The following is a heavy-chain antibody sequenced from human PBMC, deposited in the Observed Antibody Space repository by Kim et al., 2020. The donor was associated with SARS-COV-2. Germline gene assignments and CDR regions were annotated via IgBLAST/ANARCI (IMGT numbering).Heavy chain of an antibody. CDR3: ARLLSRPECYFDF. CDR2: TLYRSKWYN. Sequence: SQTLSLTCAISGDSVSSNAAAWHWIRQSPSRGLEWLGRTLYRSKWYNDYAISVKSRITINPDTSKNQFSLQLNSVTPEDTAVYYCARLLSRPECYFDFWGQGTLVTVSS. V-gene: IGHV6-1*01. CDR1: GDSVSSNAAA. D-gene: IGHD6-6*01. J-gene: IGHJ4*02.